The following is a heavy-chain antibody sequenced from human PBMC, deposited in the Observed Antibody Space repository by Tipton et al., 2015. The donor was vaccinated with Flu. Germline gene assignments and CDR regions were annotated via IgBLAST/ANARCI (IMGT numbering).Heavy chain of an antibody. J-gene: IGHJ5*02. CDR3: ARDDGGTWFGEGGDWFDP. CDR1: GYSISSGYY. Sequence: TLSLTCTVSGYSISSGYYWGWIRQPPGKGLEWIGSIYHSGNVYYNLSLRGRAIISVDVSKNQFSLKMSSVTAADTAVYYCARDDGGTWFGEGGDWFDPWGHGTPVTVSS. V-gene: IGHV4-38-2*02. CDR2: IYHSGNV. D-gene: IGHD3-10*01.